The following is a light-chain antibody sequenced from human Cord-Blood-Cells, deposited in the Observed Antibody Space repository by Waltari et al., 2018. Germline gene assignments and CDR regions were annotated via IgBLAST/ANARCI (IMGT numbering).Light chain of an antibody. V-gene: IGKV3-20*01. J-gene: IGKJ3*01. CDR3: QQYGSSPGT. Sequence: EIVLTQSPGTLSLSPGDRATLSCRASKSVSSSSLAWYPQKPGQAPRLLIYSASSRATGIPDRFSGSGSGTDFTLTISRLEPEDCAVYYCQQYGSSPGTFGPGTKVDIK. CDR2: SAS. CDR1: KSVSSSS.